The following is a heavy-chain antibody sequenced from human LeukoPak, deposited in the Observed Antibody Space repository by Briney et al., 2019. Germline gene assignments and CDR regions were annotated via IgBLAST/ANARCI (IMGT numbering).Heavy chain of an antibody. CDR3: ARLPGLYHYYGMDV. CDR1: GGSISSYY. Sequence: SETLSLTCTVSGGSISSYYWSWIRQPPGKGLEWIGYIYYSGSTNYNPSLKSRVTITVDTSKNQFSLKLSSVTAADTAVYYCARLPGLYHYYGMDVWGQGTTVTVSS. CDR2: IYYSGST. D-gene: IGHD5-12*01. J-gene: IGHJ6*02. V-gene: IGHV4-59*08.